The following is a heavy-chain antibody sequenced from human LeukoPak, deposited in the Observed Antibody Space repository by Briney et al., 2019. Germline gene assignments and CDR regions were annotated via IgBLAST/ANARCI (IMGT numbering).Heavy chain of an antibody. V-gene: IGHV3-43*02. CDR1: GFTFDDYA. CDR3: ARGAYNSGGTHEN. Sequence: GGSLRLSCAASGFTFDDYAMHWVRQAPGKGLEWVSLISGDGGSTYYADSVKGRFTISRDNAKNSLYLQMHGLRAEDTALYYCARGAYNSGGTHENWGQGTLVTVSS. J-gene: IGHJ4*02. CDR2: ISGDGGST. D-gene: IGHD3-22*01.